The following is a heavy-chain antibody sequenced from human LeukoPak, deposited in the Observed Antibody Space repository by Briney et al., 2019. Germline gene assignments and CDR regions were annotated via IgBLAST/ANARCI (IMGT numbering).Heavy chain of an antibody. CDR1: GFTFDDYG. CDR2: INWNGGST. D-gene: IGHD2-15*01. J-gene: IGHJ4*02. CDR3: AGGFSSFMVEPLGH. V-gene: IGHV3-20*04. Sequence: PGGSLRLSCAASGFTFDDYGMSWVRQAPGKGLEWVSGINWNGGSTGYADSVKGRITISRDNAKNSLYLQMNSLRAEDTALYYCAGGFSSFMVEPLGHWGQGTLVTVSS.